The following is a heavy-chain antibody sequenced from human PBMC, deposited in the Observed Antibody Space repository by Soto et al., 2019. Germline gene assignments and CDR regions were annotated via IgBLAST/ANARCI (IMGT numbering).Heavy chain of an antibody. CDR3: AMTVIAPSPYLDH. J-gene: IGHJ4*02. Sequence: QVQLQESGPGLVKPSETLSLTCSVSGDSISRKYWSWLRQPAGGGLEWIGRIYTTGATNYTSSLKSRVSMSVYTSKNQFSLRLTSVTAADTAVYFCAMTVIAPSPYLDHWGQGLLVTVSS. CDR2: IYTTGAT. CDR1: GDSISRKY. D-gene: IGHD4-17*01. V-gene: IGHV4-4*07.